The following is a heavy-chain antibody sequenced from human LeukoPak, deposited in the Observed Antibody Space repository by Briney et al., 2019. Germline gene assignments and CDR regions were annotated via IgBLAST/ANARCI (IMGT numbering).Heavy chain of an antibody. V-gene: IGHV1-2*02. CDR3: ARGKDTVTTLDY. J-gene: IGHJ4*02. CDR1: GYTFTGYY. CDR2: INPNSGGT. Sequence: AASVKVSCKASGYTFTGYYMHWVRQAPGQGLEWMGWINPNSGGTNYAQKFQGRVTMTRDTSISTAYMELSRLRSEDTAVYYCARGKDTVTTLDYWGQGTLVTVSS. D-gene: IGHD4-17*01.